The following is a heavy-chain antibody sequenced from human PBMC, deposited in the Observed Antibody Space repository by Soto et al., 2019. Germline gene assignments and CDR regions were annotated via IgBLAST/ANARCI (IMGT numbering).Heavy chain of an antibody. CDR3: GKHIVTTLGWGWFDP. Sequence: EVQLLESGGGLIQPGGSLRLSCAASGITFSIYGMSWVRQAPEKGLEWVSSISDSGGSTHYADSVRGRFTISRDNSQNTLYLQMNSLRAEDTAVYYCGKHIVTTLGWGWFDPWGQGTLVTVSS. J-gene: IGHJ5*02. D-gene: IGHD5-12*01. V-gene: IGHV3-23*01. CDR1: GITFSIYG. CDR2: ISDSGGST.